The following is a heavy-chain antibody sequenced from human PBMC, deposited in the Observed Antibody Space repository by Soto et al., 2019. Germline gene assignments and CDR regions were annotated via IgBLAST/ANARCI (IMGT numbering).Heavy chain of an antibody. D-gene: IGHD2-21*02. Sequence: QVPVVQSGPELKKPGASVKVSCKAQGYIFTKYGIGWVRQAPGRGLEWMGLINVYNGDRKVAQKFQDRVSMTTDTATDTAYMELKSLRSGDTAVYYCARLQLGGDRMLNWFDPWGQGTLVTVSS. V-gene: IGHV1-18*01. CDR2: INVYNGDR. CDR3: ARLQLGGDRMLNWFDP. CDR1: GYIFTKYG. J-gene: IGHJ5*02.